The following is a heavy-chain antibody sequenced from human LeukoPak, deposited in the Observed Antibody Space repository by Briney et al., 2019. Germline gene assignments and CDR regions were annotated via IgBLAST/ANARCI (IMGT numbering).Heavy chain of an antibody. V-gene: IGHV3-21*01. D-gene: IGHD3-10*01. CDR2: ISSSSSYI. CDR1: GFIFSSYN. CDR3: ASRYYYGSGSRNDAFDI. J-gene: IGHJ3*02. Sequence: PGGSLRLSCAASGFIFSSYNMNWVRQAPGKGLEWVSSISSSSSYIYYADSVKGRFTISRDNAKNSLSLQMNSLRAEDTAVYYCASRYYYGSGSRNDAFDIWGQGTMVTVSS.